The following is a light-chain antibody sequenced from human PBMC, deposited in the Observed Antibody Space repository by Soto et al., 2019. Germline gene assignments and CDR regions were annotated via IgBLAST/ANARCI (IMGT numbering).Light chain of an antibody. Sequence: EGVMTQSPATLSVSPGERSTLSCRSSRSVSSNLAWYQQKPGQAPRPLIYGASTRATGIPARFSGSGSGTEFTLTISSLQSEDFAVYYCQQYNNWPPITFGQGTRLEI. CDR2: GAS. CDR1: RSVSSN. J-gene: IGKJ5*01. V-gene: IGKV3-15*01. CDR3: QQYNNWPPIT.